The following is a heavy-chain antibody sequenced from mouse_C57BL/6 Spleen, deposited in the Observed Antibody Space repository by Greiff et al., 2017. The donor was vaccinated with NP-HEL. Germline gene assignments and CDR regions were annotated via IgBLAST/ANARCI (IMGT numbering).Heavy chain of an antibody. J-gene: IGHJ2*01. CDR2: IYPGSGNT. CDR1: GYTFTDYY. V-gene: IGHV1-76*01. CDR3: ARFRWDPYFDY. Sequence: QVHVKQSGAELVRPGASVKLSCKASGYTFTDYYINWVKQRPGQGLEWIARIYPGSGNTYYNEKFKGKATLTAEKSSSTAYMQLSSLTSEDSAVYFCARFRWDPYFDYWGQGTTLTVSS. D-gene: IGHD4-1*01.